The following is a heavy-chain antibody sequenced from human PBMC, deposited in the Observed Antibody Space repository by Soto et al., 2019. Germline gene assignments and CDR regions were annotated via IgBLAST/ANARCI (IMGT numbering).Heavy chain of an antibody. V-gene: IGHV1-69*01. J-gene: IGHJ4*02. CDR1: GGTFSTYA. D-gene: IGHD2-2*01. Sequence: VKVSCKSSGGTFSTYAISWVRQAPGQGLEWMGGIIPIFGTANYAQKFQGRVTITADESTSTAYMELSSLRSEDTAVYYCASGTIGYCSSTSCPWTYWGQGTLVTVSS. CDR3: ASGTIGYCSSTSCPWTY. CDR2: IIPIFGTA.